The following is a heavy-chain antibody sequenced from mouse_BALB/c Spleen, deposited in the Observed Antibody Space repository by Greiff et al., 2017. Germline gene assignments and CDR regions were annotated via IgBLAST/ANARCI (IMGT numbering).Heavy chain of an antibody. Sequence: EVQLQESGGGLVKPGGSLKLSCAASGFAFSSYDMSWVRQTPEKRLEWVAYISSGGGSTYYPDTVKGRFTISRDNAKNTLYLQMSSLKSEDTAMYYCARSYYGSSSAWFAYWGQGTLVTVSA. CDR3: ARSYYGSSSAWFAY. J-gene: IGHJ3*01. CDR2: ISSGGGST. D-gene: IGHD1-1*01. CDR1: GFAFSSYD. V-gene: IGHV5-12-1*01.